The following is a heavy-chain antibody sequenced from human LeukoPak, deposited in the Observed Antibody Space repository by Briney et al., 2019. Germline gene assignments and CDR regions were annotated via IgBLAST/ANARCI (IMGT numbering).Heavy chain of an antibody. CDR3: ARQEIGNRSSSSCYSFDY. CDR1: GGSINGYY. J-gene: IGHJ4*02. CDR2: INHSEST. D-gene: IGHD2-2*02. V-gene: IGHV4-34*01. Sequence: PSETLSLTCAVYGGSINGYYWSWIRQPPGKGLEWIGEINHSESTNYNPSLKSRVSISVDTSKNQFSLKLLSSVTAADTAVYYCARQEIGNRSSSSCYSFDYWGQGTLVPVSS.